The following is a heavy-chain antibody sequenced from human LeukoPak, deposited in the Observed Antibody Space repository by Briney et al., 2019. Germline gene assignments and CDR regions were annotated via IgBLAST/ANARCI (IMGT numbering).Heavy chain of an antibody. CDR1: GFTFSSYE. J-gene: IGHJ5*02. V-gene: IGHV3-48*03. CDR3: AKGPLITMVRGVLARWFDP. Sequence: GGSLRLSCAASGFTFSSYEMNWVRQAPGKGLEWVSYISSSGSTIYYADSVKGRFTISRDNAKNSLYLQMNSLRAEDTAVYYCAKGPLITMVRGVLARWFDPWGQGTLVTVSS. CDR2: ISSSGSTI. D-gene: IGHD3-10*01.